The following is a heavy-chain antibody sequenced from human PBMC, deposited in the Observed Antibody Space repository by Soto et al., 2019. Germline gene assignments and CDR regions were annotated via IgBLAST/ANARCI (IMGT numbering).Heavy chain of an antibody. Sequence: GGSLRLSCAVSGFTFSSYAMSWVRQAPGKGLEWVSGISGSSDNTYYADSVKGRLTISRDNSKNTLYLQMNSLRAEDKAVYYFAKDAISGRRDSYYGMDVWGQGTTLTVSS. J-gene: IGHJ6*02. CDR3: AKDAISGRRDSYYGMDV. D-gene: IGHD6-6*01. V-gene: IGHV3-23*01. CDR2: ISGSSDNT. CDR1: GFTFSSYA.